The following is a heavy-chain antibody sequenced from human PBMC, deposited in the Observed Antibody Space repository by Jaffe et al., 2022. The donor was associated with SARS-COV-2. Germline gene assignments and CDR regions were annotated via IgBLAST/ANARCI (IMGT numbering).Heavy chain of an antibody. V-gene: IGHV4-59*08. D-gene: IGHD7-27*01. CDR2: IYYSGST. CDR3: ARALGGFFDY. Sequence: QVQLQESGPGLVKPSETLSLTCTVSGGSISSYYWSWIRQPPGKGLEWIGYIYYSGSTNYNPSLKSRVTISVDTSKNQFSLKLSSVTAADTAVYYCARALGGFFDYWGQGTLVTVSS. CDR1: GGSISSYY. J-gene: IGHJ4*02.